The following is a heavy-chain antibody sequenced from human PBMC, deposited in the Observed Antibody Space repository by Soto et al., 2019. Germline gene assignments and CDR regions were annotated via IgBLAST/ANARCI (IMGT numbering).Heavy chain of an antibody. D-gene: IGHD4-17*01. Sequence: PSETLSLTCTVSGGSMSPYYWTWIRQPPGKGLEWIGYVYYSGTINYNPSLKSRVTISVDTSKNQFSLRLTSVTAADTAVYYCARASMTTIAMDVWGRGTTVTVSS. CDR2: VYYSGTI. CDR1: GGSMSPYY. CDR3: ARASMTTIAMDV. V-gene: IGHV4-59*01. J-gene: IGHJ6*02.